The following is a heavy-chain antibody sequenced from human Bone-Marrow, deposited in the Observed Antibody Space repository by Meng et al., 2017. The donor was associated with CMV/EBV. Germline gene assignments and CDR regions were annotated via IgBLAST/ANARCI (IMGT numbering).Heavy chain of an antibody. CDR2: ISYDGSNK. V-gene: IGHV3-30*04. Sequence: GGSLRLSCAASGFTFSSYAMHWVRQVPGKGLEWVAVISYDGSNKYYADSVKGRFTISRDNAKNSLSLQMNSLRPEDTAVYYCARDLGYSITMVRGGKAFDIWGQGTRVTGSS. J-gene: IGHJ3*02. CDR3: ARDLGYSITMVRGGKAFDI. D-gene: IGHD3-10*01. CDR1: GFTFSSYA.